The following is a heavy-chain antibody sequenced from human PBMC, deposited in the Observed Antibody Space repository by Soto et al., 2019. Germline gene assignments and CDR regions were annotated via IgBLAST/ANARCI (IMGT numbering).Heavy chain of an antibody. CDR3: AKETVEYYFDY. Sequence: GGSLRLSCAASGFTYSIYGMHWVRQAPGKGLEWVAVISYDGSNKYYADSVKGRFTISRDNSKNTLYLQMNSLRGEDTAVYYCAKETVEYYFDYWGQGTLVTVS. CDR1: GFTYSIYG. J-gene: IGHJ4*02. V-gene: IGHV3-30*18. D-gene: IGHD3-3*01. CDR2: ISYDGSNK.